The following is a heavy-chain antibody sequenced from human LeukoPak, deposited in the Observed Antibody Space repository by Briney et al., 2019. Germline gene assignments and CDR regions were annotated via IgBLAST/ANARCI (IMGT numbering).Heavy chain of an antibody. CDR2: ISAYNGNT. V-gene: IGHV1-18*01. D-gene: IGHD2-2*01. CDR1: GYTFTSYG. CDR3: ARGPVVPGTEAAPSDY. J-gene: IGHJ4*02. Sequence: ASVKVSCKASGYTFTSYGISWVRQAPGQGLEWKGWISAYNGNTNYAQKLQGRVTMTTDTSTSTAYMELRSLRSDDTAVYYCARGPVVPGTEAAPSDYWGQGTLVTVSS.